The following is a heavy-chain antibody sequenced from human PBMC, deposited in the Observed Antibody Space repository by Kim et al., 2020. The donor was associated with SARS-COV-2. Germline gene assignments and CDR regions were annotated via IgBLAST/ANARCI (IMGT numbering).Heavy chain of an antibody. CDR1: GGSFSGYY. V-gene: IGHV4-34*01. CDR3: ARVRLGIHYYGMDV. J-gene: IGHJ6*02. Sequence: SETLSLTCAVYGGSFSGYYRSWIRQPPGKGLEWIGEINHSGSTNYNPSLKSRVTISVDTSKNQFSLKLSSVTAADTAVYYCARVRLGIHYYGMDVWGQGTTVTVSS. CDR2: INHSGST. D-gene: IGHD7-27*01.